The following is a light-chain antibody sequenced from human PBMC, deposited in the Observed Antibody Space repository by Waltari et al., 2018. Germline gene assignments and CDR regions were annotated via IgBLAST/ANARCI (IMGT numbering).Light chain of an antibody. CDR3: CSYAGSSTYV. J-gene: IGLJ1*01. CDR1: RSDVGNYNL. V-gene: IGLV2-23*01. Sequence: QSALTPPASVSGAPGQPITISCTGTRSDVGNYNLVSLYQQHPGKAPKLMISAGSKRPSGVSNRFSGSKSGNTASLTISGLQAEDEADYYCCSYAGSSTYVFGTGTKVTVL. CDR2: AGS.